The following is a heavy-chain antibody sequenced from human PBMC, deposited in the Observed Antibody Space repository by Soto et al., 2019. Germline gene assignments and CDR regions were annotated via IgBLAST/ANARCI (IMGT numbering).Heavy chain of an antibody. Sequence: SETLSLTCTVSGGSISSYYWSWIRQPPGKGLEWIGYVHDSWGSHYNPSLKSRVAISLDTSKSQFSLKLTSVTATDTAVYYCARGPTSDKVDYWGQGTRVTVSS. V-gene: IGHV4-59*08. CDR3: ARGPTSDKVDY. CDR1: GGSISSYY. J-gene: IGHJ4*02. CDR2: VHDSWGS.